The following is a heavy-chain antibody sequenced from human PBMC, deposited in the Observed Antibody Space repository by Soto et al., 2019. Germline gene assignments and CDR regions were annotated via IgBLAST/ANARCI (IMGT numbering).Heavy chain of an antibody. CDR2: SYSSGST. J-gene: IGHJ3*01. D-gene: IGHD3-3*01. CDR3: ARDWDFWIDLYRSDAFDL. Sequence: PSETLSLTCTVSGGAISFYNWNWIRQSPGKGLEWIGYSYSSGSTNYNPSLKSRVTISVDTPKNQFSLQLTYVTAADTAVYYCARDWDFWIDLYRSDAFDLWGQGTMVTVSS. CDR1: GGAISFYN. V-gene: IGHV4-59*01.